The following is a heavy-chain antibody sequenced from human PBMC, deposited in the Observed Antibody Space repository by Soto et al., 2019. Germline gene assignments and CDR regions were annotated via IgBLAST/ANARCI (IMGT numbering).Heavy chain of an antibody. CDR1: GFTFSSYA. Sequence: GGSLRLSCAASGFTFSSYAMSWVRHAPGKGLEWVSAISGSGGSTYYADSVKGQFTISRDNSKNTLYLQMNSLRAEDTAVYYCAKDSYYYGSGSYPYSWGQGTLVTVSS. D-gene: IGHD3-10*01. J-gene: IGHJ4*02. CDR3: AKDSYYYGSGSYPYS. CDR2: ISGSGGST. V-gene: IGHV3-23*01.